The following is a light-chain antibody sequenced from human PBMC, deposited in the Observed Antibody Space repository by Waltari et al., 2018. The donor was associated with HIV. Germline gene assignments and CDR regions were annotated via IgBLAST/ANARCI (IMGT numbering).Light chain of an antibody. CDR1: SSDVGGYNY. V-gene: IGLV2-11*01. Sequence: QSALTQPRSVSGSPGQSVTISCNGTSSDVGGYNYVSWYQQHPGKAPKLMIYDVSKRPSGVPDRFSGSKSGNTASLTISGLQAEDEADYYCCSYAGSYTYWVFGGGTKLTVL. J-gene: IGLJ3*02. CDR2: DVS. CDR3: CSYAGSYTYWV.